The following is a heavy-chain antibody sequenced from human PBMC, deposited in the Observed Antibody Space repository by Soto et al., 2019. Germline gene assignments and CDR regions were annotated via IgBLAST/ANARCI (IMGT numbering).Heavy chain of an antibody. CDR3: ARSLGVYDSSGYYVRRWFDP. V-gene: IGHV4-59*08. D-gene: IGHD3-22*01. J-gene: IGHJ5*01. CDR1: GGSISSYY. Sequence: SETLSLTCTVSGGSISSYYWSWIRQPPGKGLEWIGFIYYRGSTNYNPSLKSRVTISVDTSKNQFSLKLSSVTAADTAVYYCARSLGVYDSSGYYVRRWFDPWGQGTTVTVSS. CDR2: IYYRGST.